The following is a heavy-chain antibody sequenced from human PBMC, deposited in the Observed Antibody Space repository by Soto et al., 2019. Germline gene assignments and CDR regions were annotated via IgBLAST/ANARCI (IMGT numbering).Heavy chain of an antibody. CDR3: ARGSNWSDFDY. D-gene: IGHD6-13*01. Sequence: SETLSLTCTVSGGSISSYYWSWIRQPPGKGLEWIGYIYYSGSTNYNPSLKSRVTISVDTSKNQFSLKLSSVTAADTAVYYCARGSNWSDFDYWGQGTLVTGSS. CDR1: GGSISSYY. V-gene: IGHV4-59*01. J-gene: IGHJ4*02. CDR2: IYYSGST.